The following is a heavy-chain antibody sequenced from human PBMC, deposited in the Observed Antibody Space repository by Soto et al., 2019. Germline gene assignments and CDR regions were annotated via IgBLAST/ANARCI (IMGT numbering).Heavy chain of an antibody. CDR1: GFNFGDYA. V-gene: IGHV3-30*18. CDR3: AKLRFGEKFWVTRVNLDY. CDR2: ISYDGSNK. D-gene: IGHD3-10*01. Sequence: GGCLRLSCATSGFNFGDYAMHWVRQGPGKGLEWVAVISYDGSNKYYADSVKGRFTISRDNSKNTLYLQMNSLRAEDTAVYYCAKLRFGEKFWVTRVNLDYCG. J-gene: IGHJ4*01.